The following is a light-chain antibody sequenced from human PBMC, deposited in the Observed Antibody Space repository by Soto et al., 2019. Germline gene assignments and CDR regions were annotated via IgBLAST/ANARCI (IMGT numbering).Light chain of an antibody. Sequence: QSVLTQPPSASGTPGQRVTISCSGSSSNLGSNPVNWYQQLPGTAPKLLIYSNNQRPSGVPDRFSGSKSGTSASLAISGLQSEDEADYYCAAWDDSLNASYVFGTGTKLTVL. V-gene: IGLV1-44*01. CDR1: SSNLGSNP. J-gene: IGLJ1*01. CDR3: AAWDDSLNASYV. CDR2: SNN.